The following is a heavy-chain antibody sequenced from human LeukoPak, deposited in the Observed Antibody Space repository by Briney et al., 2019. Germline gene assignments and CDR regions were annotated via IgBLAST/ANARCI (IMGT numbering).Heavy chain of an antibody. CDR2: INPSGGST. Sequence: ASVKVSCKASGYTFTSYYMHWVRQAPGQGLEWMGMINPSGGSTSYAQKFQGRVTISVDTSRNHFSLELSSVTAADTAVYYCARGGYQSDFWGPGTLVTVSS. D-gene: IGHD5-12*01. CDR3: ARGGYQSDF. CDR1: GYTFTSYY. J-gene: IGHJ4*02. V-gene: IGHV1-46*01.